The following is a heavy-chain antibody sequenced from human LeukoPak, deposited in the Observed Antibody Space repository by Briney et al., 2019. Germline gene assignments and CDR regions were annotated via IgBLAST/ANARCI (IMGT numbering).Heavy chain of an antibody. CDR1: GGSISGYY. Sequence: PSETLSLTCTVSGGSISGYYWSWIRQPPGKGLEYIGYIYYSGGTNYSPSLKSRVTISVDTSKHQFSLKLSSVTAADTAVYYCARLDTIFGVAKGFDYWGQGTLVTVSS. J-gene: IGHJ4*02. CDR3: ARLDTIFGVAKGFDY. CDR2: IYYSGGT. D-gene: IGHD3-3*01. V-gene: IGHV4-59*01.